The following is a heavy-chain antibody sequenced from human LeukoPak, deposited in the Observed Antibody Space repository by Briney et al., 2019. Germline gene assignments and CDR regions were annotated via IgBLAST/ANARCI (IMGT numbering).Heavy chain of an antibody. CDR2: INNSGST. D-gene: IGHD6-25*01. J-gene: IGHJ5*02. CDR3: AREGGDPRWLDP. Sequence: NPSETLSLTCTVSGGSISSYYWTWIRQSAGKGLEWIGRINNSGSTNYNPSLRSRVTMSVNTSKNQFSLNLTSVTAADTAVYSCAREGGDPRWLDPWGQGTLVTVSS. CDR1: GGSISSYY. V-gene: IGHV4-4*07.